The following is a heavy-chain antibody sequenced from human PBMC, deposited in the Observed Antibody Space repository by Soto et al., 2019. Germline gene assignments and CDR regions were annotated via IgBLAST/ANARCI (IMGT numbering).Heavy chain of an antibody. J-gene: IGHJ3*02. V-gene: IGHV3-23*01. Sequence: GGSLRLSCAASGFTFSSYAMSWVRQAPGKGLEWVSAISGSGGSTYYADSVKGRFTISRDNSKNTLYLQMNSLRAEDTAVYYCSGDYGDVDAFDIWGQGTLVTVSS. CDR1: GFTFSSYA. CDR3: SGDYGDVDAFDI. D-gene: IGHD4-17*01. CDR2: ISGSGGST.